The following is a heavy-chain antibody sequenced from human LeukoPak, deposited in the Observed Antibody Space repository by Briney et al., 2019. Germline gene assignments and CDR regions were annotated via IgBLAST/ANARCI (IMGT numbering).Heavy chain of an antibody. CDR2: IYPCYSDT. CDR3: ARWHSGSYSECHYFDY. V-gene: IGHV5-51*01. Sequence: GESLKISCKGSGYSFTSYWIGWVRQMPGKGLEWMGIIYPCYSDTRYSPSFQGQVTISADKSISHAYLQWSSLKASDTAMYYCARWHSGSYSECHYFDYWGQGTLVTVSS. D-gene: IGHD1-26*01. J-gene: IGHJ4*02. CDR1: GYSFTSYW.